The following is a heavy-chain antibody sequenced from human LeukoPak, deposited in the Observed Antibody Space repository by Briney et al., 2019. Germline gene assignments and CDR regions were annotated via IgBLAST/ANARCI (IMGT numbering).Heavy chain of an antibody. Sequence: PSQTLSLTCTVSGGSISSGSYYWSWIRQPAGKGLEWIGRIYTSGSTNYNPSLKSRVTISVDTSKNQFSLKLSSVTAADTAVYYCARDAPLSQIDPWGQGTLVTVSS. V-gene: IGHV4-61*02. CDR1: GGSISSGSYY. CDR3: ARDAPLSQIDP. CDR2: IYTSGST. D-gene: IGHD3-16*01. J-gene: IGHJ5*02.